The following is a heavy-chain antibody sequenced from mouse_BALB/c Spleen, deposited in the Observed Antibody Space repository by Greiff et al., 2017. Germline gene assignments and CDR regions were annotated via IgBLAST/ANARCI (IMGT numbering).Heavy chain of an antibody. CDR3: ARGLLWGAMDY. Sequence: VQLQQSGAELVRPGSSVKISCKASGYAFSSYWMNWVKQRPGQGLEWIGQIYPGDGDTNYNGKFKGKATLTADKSSSTAYMQLSSLTSEDSAVYFCARGLLWGAMDYWGQGTSVTVSS. CDR2: IYPGDGDT. D-gene: IGHD2-10*01. V-gene: IGHV1-80*01. J-gene: IGHJ4*01. CDR1: GYAFSSYW.